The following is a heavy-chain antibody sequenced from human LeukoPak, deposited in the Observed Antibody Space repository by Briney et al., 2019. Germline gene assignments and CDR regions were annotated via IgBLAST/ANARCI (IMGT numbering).Heavy chain of an antibody. V-gene: IGHV3-48*01. J-gene: IGHJ4*02. Sequence: PGGSLRLSCAASGFTFSTYNMNWARQAPGKGLEWISYINHKSTSIYYADSVKGRFTISRDNGKNSLYLQMNNLRAEDTAVYYCVRDLNWNFDSWGQGTLVTVSS. CDR3: VRDLNWNFDS. D-gene: IGHD1-20*01. CDR1: GFTFSTYN. CDR2: INHKSTSI.